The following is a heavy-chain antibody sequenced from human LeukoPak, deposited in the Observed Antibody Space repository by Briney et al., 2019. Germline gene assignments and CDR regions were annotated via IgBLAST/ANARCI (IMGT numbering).Heavy chain of an antibody. CDR3: ARWGSGNYLPYYYYMGV. CDR2: IIPIYGTA. V-gene: IGHV1-69*13. CDR1: GGTFSGYA. J-gene: IGHJ6*03. Sequence: SVKVSCKASGGTFSGYAISWVRQAPGQGLEWMGGIIPIYGTANYAQKFQGRVTITADESTSTAYMELSSLRSEDTAVYYCARWGSGNYLPYYYYMGVWGKGTTVTVSS. D-gene: IGHD1-26*01.